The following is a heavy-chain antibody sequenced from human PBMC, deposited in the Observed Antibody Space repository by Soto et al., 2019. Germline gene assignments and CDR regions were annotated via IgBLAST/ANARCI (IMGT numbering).Heavy chain of an antibody. CDR1: GGSISRYY. J-gene: IGHJ6*03. CDR3: AISSIAARPYYYYMDV. Sequence: SETLSLTCTVSGGSISRYYWSWIRQPPWKGLEWIGYIYYSGSTNYNPSLKSRVTISVDTSKNQFSLKLSSVTAADTAVYYCAISSIAARPYYYYMDVWGKGTTVTVSS. CDR2: IYYSGST. V-gene: IGHV4-59*08. D-gene: IGHD6-6*01.